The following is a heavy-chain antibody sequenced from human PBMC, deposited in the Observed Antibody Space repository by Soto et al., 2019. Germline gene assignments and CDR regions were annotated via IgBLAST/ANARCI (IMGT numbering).Heavy chain of an antibody. Sequence: QLQLQESGPGLVKPSETLSLTCTVSGDSISSSSYYWGWIRQPPGKGLEWIGSIYYSGSTYYNPSLKSRVTISVDTSKNQFSLKLSSVTAADTAVYYCARRSGHKIPAAISPWGQGTLVTVSS. D-gene: IGHD2-2*01. CDR3: ARRSGHKIPAAISP. CDR1: GDSISSSSYY. V-gene: IGHV4-39*01. CDR2: IYYSGST. J-gene: IGHJ5*02.